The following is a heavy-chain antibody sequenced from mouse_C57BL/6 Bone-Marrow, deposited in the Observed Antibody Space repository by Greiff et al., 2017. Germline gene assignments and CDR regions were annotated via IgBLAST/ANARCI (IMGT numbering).Heavy chain of an antibody. J-gene: IGHJ1*03. Sequence: EVHLVESGPELVKPGASVKISCKASGYSFTGYYMNWVKQSPEKSLEWIGEINPSTGGTTYNQKFKAKATLTVDKSSSTAYMQLKSLTSEDSAVYYCARSYYYGSSYDWYFDVWGTGTTVTVSS. CDR3: ARSYYYGSSYDWYFDV. V-gene: IGHV1-42*01. CDR2: INPSTGGT. D-gene: IGHD1-1*01. CDR1: GYSFTGYY.